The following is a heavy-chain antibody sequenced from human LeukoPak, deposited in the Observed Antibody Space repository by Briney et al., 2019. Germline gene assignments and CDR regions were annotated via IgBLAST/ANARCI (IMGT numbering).Heavy chain of an antibody. CDR3: AKDGLLWFGELTYFDY. CDR1: GFTFSSYA. D-gene: IGHD3-10*01. Sequence: GGSLRLSCAASGFTFSSYAMSWVRQAPGKGLEWVSAISGSGGSTYYADSVKGRFTISRDNSKNALYLQMNSLRAEDTAVYYCAKDGLLWFGELTYFDYWGQGTLVTVS. V-gene: IGHV3-23*01. J-gene: IGHJ4*02. CDR2: ISGSGGST.